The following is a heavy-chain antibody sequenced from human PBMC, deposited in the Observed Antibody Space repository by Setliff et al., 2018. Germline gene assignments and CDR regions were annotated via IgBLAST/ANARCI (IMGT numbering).Heavy chain of an antibody. Sequence: ASVKVSCKASGNTFTGYYIHWLRQAPGQGLEWMGCINPNSGDTTFAQKFQGRVTITRDTSNSTDYMDLSRLTSDDTAVYYCARDFEYGPTRFDYWGKGTTVTSPQ. CDR3: ARDFEYGPTRFDY. CDR1: GNTFTGYY. J-gene: IGHJ6*04. D-gene: IGHD4-17*01. V-gene: IGHV1-2*02. CDR2: INPNSGDT.